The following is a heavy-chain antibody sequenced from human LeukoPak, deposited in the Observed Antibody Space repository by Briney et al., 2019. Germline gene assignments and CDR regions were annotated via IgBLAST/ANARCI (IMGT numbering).Heavy chain of an antibody. V-gene: IGHV3-23*01. CDR1: GFTFSNFA. D-gene: IGHD2-15*01. CDR3: AKTSVGEGRIIGSAYLDN. Sequence: GGSLRLSCAASGFTFSNFAMTWVRRAPGKGLEWVSSIVGSSSTYYADSLKGRFTISGDNSKNTLYLQMHSLRAEDTAVYYCAKTSVGEGRIIGSAYLDNWGQGTLVTVSS. CDR2: IVGSSST. J-gene: IGHJ4*02.